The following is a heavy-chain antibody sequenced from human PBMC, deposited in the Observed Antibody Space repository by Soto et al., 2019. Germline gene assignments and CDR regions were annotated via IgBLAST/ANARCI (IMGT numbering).Heavy chain of an antibody. D-gene: IGHD2-2*02. Sequence: EVQLVESGGGLVKPGGSLRLSCAASGFTFSSYSMNWVRQAPGKGLEWVSSISSSSSYIYYADSVKGRFTISRDNAKNSLYLQMNSLRAEDTAVYYCASEKRTGGYCSSTSCYTFYYYGMDVWGQGTTVTVSS. CDR2: ISSSSSYI. J-gene: IGHJ6*02. CDR1: GFTFSSYS. V-gene: IGHV3-21*01. CDR3: ASEKRTGGYCSSTSCYTFYYYGMDV.